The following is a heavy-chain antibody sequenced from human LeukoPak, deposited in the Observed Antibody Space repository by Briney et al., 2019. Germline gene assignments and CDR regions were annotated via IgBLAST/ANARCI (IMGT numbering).Heavy chain of an antibody. J-gene: IGHJ5*02. CDR3: ARSGYNNWFDP. CDR2: IYTSRST. V-gene: IGHV4-4*07. D-gene: IGHD5-24*01. CDR1: GGSISGHF. Sequence: SETLSLTCTVSGGSISGHFWSWIRQPAGKGLEWIGRIYTSRSTYYNPSLKSRLTMSVDTDTSKNQFSLKLSSVTAADTAVYYCARSGYNNWFDPWGQGTLVTVSS.